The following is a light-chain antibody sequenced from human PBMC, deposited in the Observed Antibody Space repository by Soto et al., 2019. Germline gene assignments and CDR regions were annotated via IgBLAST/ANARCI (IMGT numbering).Light chain of an antibody. CDR3: QHRSNWPTIT. CDR2: DAS. Sequence: ELVLTQSPATLSLSPGERATLSCRASQGVSRYLAWYQQKPGQGPRLLIYDASNRATGIPARFSGSGSGTDFTLTISSLEPEDFAVYYCQHRSNWPTITFGQGTRLEIK. CDR1: QGVSRY. V-gene: IGKV3-11*01. J-gene: IGKJ5*01.